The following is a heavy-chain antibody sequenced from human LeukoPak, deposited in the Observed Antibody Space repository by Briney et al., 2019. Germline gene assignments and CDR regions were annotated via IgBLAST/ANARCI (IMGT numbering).Heavy chain of an antibody. CDR1: GYTFTSYG. V-gene: IGHV1-18*03. Sequence: GASVKVSCKASGYTFTSYGISWVRQAPGQGLEWMGWISAYNGNTNYAQKLQGRVTMTTDTSTSTAYMELRSLRSDDMAVYYCARPRRAEWELPADYWGQGTLVTVSS. J-gene: IGHJ4*02. D-gene: IGHD1-26*01. CDR2: ISAYNGNT. CDR3: ARPRRAEWELPADY.